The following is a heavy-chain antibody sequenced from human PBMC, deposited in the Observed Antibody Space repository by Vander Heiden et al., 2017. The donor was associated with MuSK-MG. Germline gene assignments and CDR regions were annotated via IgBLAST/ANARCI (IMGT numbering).Heavy chain of an antibody. CDR3: TRDEWGRTDY. CDR2: IKQDGSEK. D-gene: IGHD1-26*01. V-gene: IGHV3-7*01. Sequence: EVQMVESGGGLVQPGGSLRLSCAASGFTLRNYWMSWVRQAPGKGLEWVANIKQDGSEKYYVDSVKGRFTISRDNAKNSLYLQMNSLRAEDTAVYYCTRDEWGRTDYWGQGTLVTVSS. J-gene: IGHJ4*02. CDR1: GFTLRNYW.